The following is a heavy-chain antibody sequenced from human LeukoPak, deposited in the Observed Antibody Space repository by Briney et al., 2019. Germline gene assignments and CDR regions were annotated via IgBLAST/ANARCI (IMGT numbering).Heavy chain of an antibody. D-gene: IGHD3-9*01. CDR2: ISAYNGNT. V-gene: IGHV1-18*01. J-gene: IGHJ4*02. Sequence: GASVKVSCKASGYTFTSYGISWVRQGPGQGLEWMGWISAYNGNTNYAQKLQGRVTMTTDTSTSTAYMELRSLRSDDTAVYYCARGSGLRYFDWLFDYWGQGTLVTVSS. CDR1: GYTFTSYG. CDR3: ARGSGLRYFDWLFDY.